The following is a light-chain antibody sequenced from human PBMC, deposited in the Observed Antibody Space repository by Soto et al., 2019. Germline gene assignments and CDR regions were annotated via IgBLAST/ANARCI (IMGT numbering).Light chain of an antibody. CDR2: GAS. CDR3: QQYNNWWT. CDR1: QSVSSY. V-gene: IGKV3-15*01. Sequence: EIVLPQSPATLSLSPGERATLSCRASQSVSSYLAWYQQKPGQAPRLLIYGASTRATGIPARFSGSGSGTEFTLTISSLQSEDFAVYYCQQYNNWWTFGQGTKVDI. J-gene: IGKJ1*01.